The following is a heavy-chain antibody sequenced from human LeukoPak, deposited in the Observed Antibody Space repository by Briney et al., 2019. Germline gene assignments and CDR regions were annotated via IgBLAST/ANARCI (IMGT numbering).Heavy chain of an antibody. V-gene: IGHV3-9*03. J-gene: IGHJ4*02. CDR2: ISWNSGSI. D-gene: IGHD4-11*01. CDR1: GFTFSSYW. CDR3: AKGDDYSQLRGLFDY. Sequence: PGGSLRLSCAVSGFTFSSYWMSWVRQAPGKGLEWVSGISWNSGSIGYADSVKGRFTISRDNAKNSLYLQMNSLRAEDMALYYCAKGDDYSQLRGLFDYWGQGTLVTVSS.